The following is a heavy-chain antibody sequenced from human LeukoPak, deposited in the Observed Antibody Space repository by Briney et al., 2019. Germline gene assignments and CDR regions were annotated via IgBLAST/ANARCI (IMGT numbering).Heavy chain of an antibody. CDR2: ISYDESGK. CDR3: ARGSYGSLY. J-gene: IGHJ4*02. Sequence: PGGSLRLSCAASGFTFSSYAMHWVRQAPGKGLEWVAVISYDESGKYYADSVKARFTISRDNSKNTLSLQMNSLRAKDTAVYYCARGSYGSLYWGQGTLVTVSS. CDR1: GFTFSSYA. V-gene: IGHV3-30*04. D-gene: IGHD5-18*01.